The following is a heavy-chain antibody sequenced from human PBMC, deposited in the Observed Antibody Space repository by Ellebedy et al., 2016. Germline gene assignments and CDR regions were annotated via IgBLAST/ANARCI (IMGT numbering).Heavy chain of an antibody. CDR3: ARLWFGELYPSSGFDY. V-gene: IGHV4-34*01. CDR2: INHSGST. J-gene: IGHJ4*02. D-gene: IGHD3-10*01. CDR1: GGSFSGYY. Sequence: SETLSLXXAVYGGSFSGYYWSWIRQPPGKGLEWIGEINHSGSTNYNPSLKSRVTISVDTSKNQFSLKLSSVTAADTAVYYCARLWFGELYPSSGFDYWGQGTLVTVSS.